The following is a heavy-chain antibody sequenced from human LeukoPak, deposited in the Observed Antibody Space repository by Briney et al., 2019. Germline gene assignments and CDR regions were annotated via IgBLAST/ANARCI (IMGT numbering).Heavy chain of an antibody. D-gene: IGHD3-22*01. J-gene: IGHJ4*02. Sequence: GGSLRLSCAASGFTFSSYWMHWVRQAPGKGLAWVSRINSDGSSTSYADSVKGRFTISRDNAKNTLYLQMNSLRAEDTAVYYCATHDSSGYGDYWGQGTLVTVSS. V-gene: IGHV3-74*01. CDR2: INSDGSST. CDR3: ATHDSSGYGDY. CDR1: GFTFSSYW.